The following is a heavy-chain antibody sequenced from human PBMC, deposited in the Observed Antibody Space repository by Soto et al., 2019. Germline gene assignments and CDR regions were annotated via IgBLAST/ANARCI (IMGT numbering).Heavy chain of an antibody. CDR2: IIPILGIA. J-gene: IGHJ4*02. V-gene: IGHV1-69*08. CDR3: ARDEGTYSSGWYRDY. D-gene: IGHD6-19*01. Sequence: QVQLVQSGAEVKKPGSSVKVSCKASGGTFSSYTISWVRQAPGQGLEWMGRIIPILGIANYAQKFQGRVTITADKSTSTAYMELSSLRSEDTAVDYCARDEGTYSSGWYRDYWGQGTLVTVSS. CDR1: GGTFSSYT.